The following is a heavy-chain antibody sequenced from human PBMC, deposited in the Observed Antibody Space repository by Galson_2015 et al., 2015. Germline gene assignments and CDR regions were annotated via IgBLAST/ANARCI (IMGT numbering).Heavy chain of an antibody. CDR1: GFTFSSYG. CDR2: IWNDGSNI. Sequence: SLRLSCAASGFTFSSYGMHWVRQAPGKGLEWVAVIWNDGSNIYYADSVKGRFTISRDNSKNTLYLQMNSLRAEDTAVYYCAREVCGDSCSCGYFFDGMDVWGQGTTVTVSS. V-gene: IGHV3-33*01. J-gene: IGHJ6*02. CDR3: AREVCGDSCSCGYFFDGMDV. D-gene: IGHD6-6*01.